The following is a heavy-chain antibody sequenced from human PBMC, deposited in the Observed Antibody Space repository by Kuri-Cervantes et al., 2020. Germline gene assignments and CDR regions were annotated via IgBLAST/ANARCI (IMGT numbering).Heavy chain of an antibody. CDR2: ISGGNAI. CDR1: GFTFSVFG. CDR3: ARDGTPHSSSSSGGVWYFDL. Sequence: GESLKISCAASGFTFSVFGMNWVRQAPGKGLEWISYISGGNAIYYAESVKGRFTISRDNTKNSLYLQMNSLRAEDTAVYYCARDGTPHSSSSSGGVWYFDLWGRGTLVTVSS. J-gene: IGHJ2*01. D-gene: IGHD6-6*01. V-gene: IGHV3-69-1*01.